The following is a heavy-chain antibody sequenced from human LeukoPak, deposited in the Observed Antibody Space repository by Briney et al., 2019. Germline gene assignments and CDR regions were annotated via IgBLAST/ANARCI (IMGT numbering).Heavy chain of an antibody. CDR2: IYYSRST. D-gene: IGHD2-2*01. Sequence: SETLSLTCTVSGGSISSYYWSWIRQPPGKGLEWIGYIYYSRSTNYNPSLKSRVTISVDTSKNQFSLKLSSVTAADTAVYYCARGGRVVVVPAAINWFDPWGQGTLVTVSS. V-gene: IGHV4-59*01. CDR1: GGSISSYY. J-gene: IGHJ5*02. CDR3: ARGGRVVVVPAAINWFDP.